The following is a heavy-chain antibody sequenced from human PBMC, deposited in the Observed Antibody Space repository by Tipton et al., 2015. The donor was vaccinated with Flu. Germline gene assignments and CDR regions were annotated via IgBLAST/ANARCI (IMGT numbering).Heavy chain of an antibody. CDR2: IHHSGRT. CDR3: AREASDTYYGFWSGYNYPVNGFDP. D-gene: IGHD3-3*01. J-gene: IGHJ5*02. CDR1: GYSISSGYY. V-gene: IGHV4-38-2*02. Sequence: TLSLTCAVSGYSISSGYYWGWIRQPPGKGLEWIGSIHHSGRTYYNPSLKSRVTITVDTSKNQFSLKLSSVTAADTAVYYCAREASDTYYGFWSGYNYPVNGFDPWGQGTLVTVSS.